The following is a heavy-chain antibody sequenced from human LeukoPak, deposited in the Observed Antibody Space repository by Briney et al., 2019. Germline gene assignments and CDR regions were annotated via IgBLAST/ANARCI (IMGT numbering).Heavy chain of an antibody. CDR3: ARENRVTTLYYYYGMDV. Sequence: PGGSLRLPCAASGFTFSSYEMNWVRQAPGKGLEWVSYISSSGSTIYYADSVKGRFTISRDNAKNSLYLQMNSLRAEDTAVYYCARENRVTTLYYYYGMDVWGQGTTVTVSS. CDR2: ISSSGSTI. D-gene: IGHD4-11*01. J-gene: IGHJ6*02. V-gene: IGHV3-48*03. CDR1: GFTFSSYE.